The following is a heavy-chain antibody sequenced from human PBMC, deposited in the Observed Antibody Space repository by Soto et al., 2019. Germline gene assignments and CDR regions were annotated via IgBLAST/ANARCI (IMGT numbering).Heavy chain of an antibody. Sequence: SETLSLTCTVSGGSISSYYWSWIRQPPGKGLEWIGYIYYSGSTNYNPSLKGRVTISVDTSKNQFSLKRASVTAADTAVYYCARHKFTYYFDYWGQGTLVTVSS. CDR1: GGSISSYY. V-gene: IGHV4-59*08. CDR2: IYYSGST. CDR3: ARHKFTYYFDY. J-gene: IGHJ4*02.